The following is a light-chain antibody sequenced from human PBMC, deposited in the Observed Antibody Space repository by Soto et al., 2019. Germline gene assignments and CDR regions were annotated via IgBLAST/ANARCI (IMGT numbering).Light chain of an antibody. CDR3: RQRSTWSPWT. V-gene: IGKV3-15*01. CDR1: QSVSSN. Sequence: IVRTQSPATLSVSPGERATISCRASQSVSSNLAWYQQKAGQSPRRLIYGASTIATGIPARFSGSRSGTDFSPTISSMEHEDFSTSYCRQRSTWSPWTFGQRTKVDIK. CDR2: GAS. J-gene: IGKJ1*01.